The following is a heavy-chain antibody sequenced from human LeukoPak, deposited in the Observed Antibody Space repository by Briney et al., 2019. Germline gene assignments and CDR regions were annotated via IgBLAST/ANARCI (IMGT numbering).Heavy chain of an antibody. V-gene: IGHV3-48*01. CDR1: GFTFSSYS. D-gene: IGHD1-26*01. CDR3: AGDLGLDY. Sequence: QTGGSLRLSCAASGFTFSSYSMNWVRQAPGKGLEWVSYISSSSSSTYYADSVKGRLTISRDNAKNSLYLQMNSLRAEDTAVYYCAGDLGLDYWGRGTLVTVSS. CDR2: ISSSSSST. J-gene: IGHJ4*02.